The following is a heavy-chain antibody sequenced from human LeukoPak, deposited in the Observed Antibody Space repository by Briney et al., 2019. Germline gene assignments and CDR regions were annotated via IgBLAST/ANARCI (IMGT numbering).Heavy chain of an antibody. J-gene: IGHJ4*02. CDR2: ISWDGGST. CDR1: GFTFDDYA. D-gene: IGHD6-19*01. CDR3: AKPPYSSGETNYFDY. V-gene: IGHV3-43D*03. Sequence: GGSLRLSCAASGFTFDDYAMHWVRQAPGKGLEWVSLISWDGGSTYYADSVKGRFTISRDNSKNSLYLQMNSLRAEDTALYYCAKPPYSSGETNYFDYWGQGTLVTDSS.